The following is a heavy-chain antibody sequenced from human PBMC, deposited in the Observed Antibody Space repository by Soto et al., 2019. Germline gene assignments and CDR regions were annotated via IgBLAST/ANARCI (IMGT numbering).Heavy chain of an antibody. V-gene: IGHV3-7*01. CDR1: GFTFSSYA. CDR3: CRGPGRFDS. CDR2: INQAGTNK. Sequence: PGGSLRLSCAASGFTFSSYAMSWVRQAPGKGLEWVSTINQAGTNKYYADSVKGRFTISRDNTKNSVYLQMNSLRGDDTAVYYCCRGPGRFDSWGQGTLVTVSS. J-gene: IGHJ4*02.